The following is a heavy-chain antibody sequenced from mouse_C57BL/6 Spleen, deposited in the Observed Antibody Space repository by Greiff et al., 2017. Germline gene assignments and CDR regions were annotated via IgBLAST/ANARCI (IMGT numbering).Heavy chain of an antibody. CDR2: INPSTGGT. Sequence: EVQLQQSGPELVKPGASVKISCKASGYSFTGYYMNWVKQSPEKSLEWIGEINPSTGGTTYNQKFKAKATLTVAKSSSTAYKQLKSLTSEDAAVYYCARKTTTVVCDYWGQGTTLTVSS. D-gene: IGHD1-1*01. CDR3: ARKTTTVVCDY. V-gene: IGHV1-42*01. J-gene: IGHJ2*01. CDR1: GYSFTGYY.